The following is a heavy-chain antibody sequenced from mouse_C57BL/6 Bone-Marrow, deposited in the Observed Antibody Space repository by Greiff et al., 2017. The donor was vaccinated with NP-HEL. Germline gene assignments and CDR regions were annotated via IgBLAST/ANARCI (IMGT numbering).Heavy chain of an antibody. J-gene: IGHJ4*01. CDR1: GYTFTDYN. CDR3: ARRSPFYYYAMDY. V-gene: IGHV1-18*01. Sequence: VQLQQSGPELVKPGASVKIPCKASGYTFTDYNMDWVKQSPGKSLEWIGDINPNNGGTIYNQKFKGKATLTVDKSSSTAYMELRSLTSEDTAVYYCARRSPFYYYAMDYWGKGTSVTVSS. CDR2: INPNNGGT.